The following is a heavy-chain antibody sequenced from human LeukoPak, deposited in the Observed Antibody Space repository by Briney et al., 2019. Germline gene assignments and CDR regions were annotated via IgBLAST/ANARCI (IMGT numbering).Heavy chain of an antibody. CDR3: ARGGGYGDYGYADN. J-gene: IGHJ4*03. Sequence: PSETLSLTCAVSGGSISSYYWSWIRQPAGKGLECIGRIYTSGSTNYNPSLKSRVTMSVDTSKNQFSLKLSSVTAADTAVYYCARGGGYGDYGYADNWGQGTLVTVSS. D-gene: IGHD4-17*01. CDR1: GGSISSYY. CDR2: IYTSGST. V-gene: IGHV4-4*07.